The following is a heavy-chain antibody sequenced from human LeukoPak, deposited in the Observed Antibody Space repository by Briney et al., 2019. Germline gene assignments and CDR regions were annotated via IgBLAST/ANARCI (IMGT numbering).Heavy chain of an antibody. CDR2: INPNSGGT. J-gene: IGHJ5*02. V-gene: IGHV1-2*02. CDR3: ARVPCITTSCSPINWFDP. D-gene: IGHD2-2*01. Sequence: WASVKVSCKASGYTFTGYYIHWVRQAPGQGLEWMGWINPNSGGTSYAQKFQGRVTVTRDTSISTAYMELSSLKSDDTAVYYCARVPCITTSCSPINWFDPWGQGTLVTVSS. CDR1: GYTFTGYY.